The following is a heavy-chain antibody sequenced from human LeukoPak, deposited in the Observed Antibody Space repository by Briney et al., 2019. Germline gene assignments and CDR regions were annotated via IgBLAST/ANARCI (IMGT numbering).Heavy chain of an antibody. J-gene: IGHJ3*02. V-gene: IGHV1-2*02. CDR3: ARDVAGIAVATLEGSDAFDI. Sequence: ASVKVSCKASGYTFTGYYMHWVRQAPGQGLEWMGWINPNSGGTNYAQKFQGRVTMTRDTSISTAYMELSRLRSDDTAVYYCARDVAGIAVATLEGSDAFDIWGQGTMVTVSS. CDR1: GYTFTGYY. CDR2: INPNSGGT. D-gene: IGHD6-19*01.